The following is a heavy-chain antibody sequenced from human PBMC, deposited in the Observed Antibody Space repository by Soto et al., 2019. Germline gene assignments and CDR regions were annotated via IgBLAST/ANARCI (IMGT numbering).Heavy chain of an antibody. J-gene: IGHJ5*02. V-gene: IGHV1-18*01. CDR3: ARDSLRRVVTGKPNWFDP. CDR1: GYTFTSYG. CDR2: ISAYNGNT. D-gene: IGHD1-20*01. Sequence: ASVKVSCKASGYTFTSYGISWVRQAHGPGLEWMGRISAYNGNTNYAQKLQGRVTMTTDTSTSTAYMELRSLRSDDTAVDYCARDSLRRVVTGKPNWFDPWGQGTLVTVSS.